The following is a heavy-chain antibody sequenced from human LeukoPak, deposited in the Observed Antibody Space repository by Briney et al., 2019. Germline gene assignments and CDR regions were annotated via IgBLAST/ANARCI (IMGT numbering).Heavy chain of an antibody. D-gene: IGHD2-2*01. V-gene: IGHV3-7*01. J-gene: IGHJ1*01. CDR3: ARRCSSTSCLQD. CDR1: GFTFSTYY. Sequence: GGSLRLSCAASGFTFSTYYMSWVRQAPGTGLEWVANIKQDGSEKYYVDSVKGRFTIPRDNAKNSVYLQMNSLRAEDTAVYYCARRCSSTSCLQDWGQGTLVTVSS. CDR2: IKQDGSEK.